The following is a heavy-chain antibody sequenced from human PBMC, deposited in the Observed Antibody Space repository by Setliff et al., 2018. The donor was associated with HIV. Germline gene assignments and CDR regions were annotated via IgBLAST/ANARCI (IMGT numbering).Heavy chain of an antibody. Sequence: PSETLSLTCTVSGGSVGSGSYYWSWVRQPPGKGLEWIGYIYYTGSTNYNPSLKSRLTISVDTSKNQFSLKLRSVTAADTAVYYCARDPPGYGDSNDYWGQGMLVTVSS. CDR1: GGSVGSGSYY. CDR3: ARDPPGYGDSNDY. V-gene: IGHV4-61*01. CDR2: IYYTGST. J-gene: IGHJ4*02. D-gene: IGHD4-17*01.